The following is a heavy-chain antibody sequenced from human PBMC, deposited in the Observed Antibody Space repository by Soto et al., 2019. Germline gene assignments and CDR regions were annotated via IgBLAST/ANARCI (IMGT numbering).Heavy chain of an antibody. V-gene: IGHV4-61*01. CDR3: ARGRREYCTNGVCYTFVPD. CDR1: GGSISNDYYF. CDR2: IHYSGTT. J-gene: IGHJ4*02. D-gene: IGHD2-8*01. Sequence: PSETLSLTCTVSGGSISNDYYFWSWIRQPPGKGLEWIGYIHYSGTTNYNPSVMSRVTISVDTSKNQLSLNLSFVTAADTAVYYCARGRREYCTNGVCYTFVPDWGQGTLVTVSS.